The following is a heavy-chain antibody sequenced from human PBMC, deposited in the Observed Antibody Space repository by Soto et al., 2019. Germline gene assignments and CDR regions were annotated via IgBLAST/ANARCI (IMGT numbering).Heavy chain of an antibody. J-gene: IGHJ4*02. Sequence: QVQLVQSGAEVKKPGASVKVSCKASGYTFTSYDINWVRQATGQGLEWMGWRNPNSGNTGYAQKFQGRVTMTRNTSISTAYMELSSLRSEDTAVYYCARGTKNTAARPRLYYFDYWGQGTLVTVSS. D-gene: IGHD6-6*01. CDR3: ARGTKNTAARPRLYYFDY. CDR1: GYTFTSYD. V-gene: IGHV1-8*01. CDR2: RNPNSGNT.